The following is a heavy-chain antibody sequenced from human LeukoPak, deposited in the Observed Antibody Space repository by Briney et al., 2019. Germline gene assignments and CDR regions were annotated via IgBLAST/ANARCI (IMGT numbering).Heavy chain of an antibody. Sequence: WASVKVSCKASGYTFTSYAMHWVRQAPGQRLEWMGWINAGNGNTKYSQKFQGRITITRDTSASTAYMELSSLRSEDTAVYYCARDYGLTAPHLPTDYWGQGTLVTVSS. V-gene: IGHV1-3*01. J-gene: IGHJ4*02. CDR1: GYTFTSYA. CDR2: INAGNGNT. CDR3: ARDYGLTAPHLPTDY. D-gene: IGHD4-17*01.